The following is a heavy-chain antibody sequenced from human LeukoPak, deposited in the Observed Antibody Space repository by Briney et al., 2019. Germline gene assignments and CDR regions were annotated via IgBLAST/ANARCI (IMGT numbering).Heavy chain of an antibody. CDR3: AKGPNGFGEVDLFDY. Sequence: PGGSLRLSCAASGFTFSSYAMSWVRQAPGKGLEWVSAISGSSGSTYYADSVKGRFTISRDNSKNTLYLQMNSLRAEDTAVYYCAKGPNGFGEVDLFDYWGQGTLVTVSS. J-gene: IGHJ4*02. CDR2: ISGSSGST. CDR1: GFTFSSYA. D-gene: IGHD3-10*01. V-gene: IGHV3-23*01.